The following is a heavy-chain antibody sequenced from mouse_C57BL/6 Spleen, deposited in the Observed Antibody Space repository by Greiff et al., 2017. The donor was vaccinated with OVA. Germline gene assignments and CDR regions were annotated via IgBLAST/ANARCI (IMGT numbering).Heavy chain of an antibody. CDR1: GYAFRSYW. V-gene: IGHV1-80*01. Sequence: QVQLKQSGAELVKPGASVKISCKASGYAFRSYWMNWVKQRPGKGLEWIGQIYPGDGDTNYNGQFKGKATLTADKSSSTAYMQLSSLTSEDSAVNFCARSNYYSSSYDWYCDVRGTGATVTVSS. D-gene: IGHD1-1*01. CDR3: ARSNYYSSSYDWYCDV. J-gene: IGHJ1*03. CDR2: IYPGDGDT.